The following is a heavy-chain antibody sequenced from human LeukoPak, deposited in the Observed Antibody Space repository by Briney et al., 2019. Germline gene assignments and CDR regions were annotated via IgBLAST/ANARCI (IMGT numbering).Heavy chain of an antibody. CDR1: GGTFSSYA. V-gene: IGHV1-69*13. CDR2: IIPIFGTA. J-gene: IGHJ3*02. D-gene: IGHD4-11*01. CDR3: ARDLPTTVTAFDI. Sequence: EASVKVSCKASGGTFSSYAISWVRQAPGQGLEWMGGIIPIFGTANYAQKFQGRVTITADESTSTAYMELSSLRSEDTAVYYCARDLPTTVTAFDIWGQGTMVTVSS.